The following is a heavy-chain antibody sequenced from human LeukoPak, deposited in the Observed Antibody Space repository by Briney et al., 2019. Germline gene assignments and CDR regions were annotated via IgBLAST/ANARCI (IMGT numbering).Heavy chain of an antibody. Sequence: SVKVSCKASGGTFSSYAISWVRQAPGQGLEWMGGIIPIFGTANYAQKFQGRVTITADESTSTAYMELSSLRSEDTAVYYCVMSLAPAYWYFDLWGRGTLVTVSS. J-gene: IGHJ2*01. V-gene: IGHV1-69*13. CDR1: GGTFSSYA. CDR2: IIPIFGTA. CDR3: VMSLAPAYWYFDL. D-gene: IGHD2-8*01.